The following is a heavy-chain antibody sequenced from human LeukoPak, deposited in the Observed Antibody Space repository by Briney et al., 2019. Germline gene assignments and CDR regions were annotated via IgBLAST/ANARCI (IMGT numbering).Heavy chain of an antibody. V-gene: IGHV3-21*04. J-gene: IGHJ3*02. Sequence: GGSLRLSCAASGFTFSSYSMNWGRQAPGKGLEGVSSISSSSSYIYYADSVKGRFTISRDNAKNSLYLQMNSLRAEDTAVYYCARVSFNAFDIWGQGTVVTVSS. CDR2: ISSSSSYI. D-gene: IGHD3-16*02. CDR3: ARVSFNAFDI. CDR1: GFTFSSYS.